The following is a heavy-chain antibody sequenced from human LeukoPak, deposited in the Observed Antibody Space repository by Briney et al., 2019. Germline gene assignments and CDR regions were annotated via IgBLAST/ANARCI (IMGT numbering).Heavy chain of an antibody. Sequence: ASVKVSCKASGYTFTSYYMHWVRQAPGQGLEWMGMINPSGGSTTYAQKFQGRVTMTRDTSTSIVYMELSSLRSEDTAVYYCARVIVVVPATNNYGMDVWGQGTTVTVSS. CDR1: GYTFTSYY. J-gene: IGHJ6*02. D-gene: IGHD2-2*01. CDR2: INPSGGST. CDR3: ARVIVVVPATNNYGMDV. V-gene: IGHV1-46*01.